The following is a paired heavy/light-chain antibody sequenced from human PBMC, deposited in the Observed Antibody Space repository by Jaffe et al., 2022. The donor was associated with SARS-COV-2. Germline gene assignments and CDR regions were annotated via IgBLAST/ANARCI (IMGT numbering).Light chain of an antibody. V-gene: IGLV2-23*01. CDR2: EDN. CDR1: SSDVGNYNL. CDR3: CSYTGGSTWV. Sequence: QSALTQPASVSGSPGQSITISCTGSSSDVGNYNLVSWFQQHPGEAPKLIIYEDNKRPSGVSNRFSGSKSGNTASLTISGLQAEDEADYSCCSYTGGSTWVFGGGTKLTVL. J-gene: IGLJ3*02.
Heavy chain of an antibody. CDR1: GYTFNRHG. CDR3: AKAGYGSGWYTFDS. Sequence: QIHLVQSGGEVKKPGASVKVSCKASGYTFNRHGISWVRQAPGQGLEWMAWISGYNGNTDYAQKFQARLTMTIDTSTSTAYMELRSLRSDDTAIYYCAKAGYGSGWYTFDSWGQGTLVTVSS. CDR2: ISGYNGNT. V-gene: IGHV1-18*01. D-gene: IGHD6-19*01. J-gene: IGHJ4*02.